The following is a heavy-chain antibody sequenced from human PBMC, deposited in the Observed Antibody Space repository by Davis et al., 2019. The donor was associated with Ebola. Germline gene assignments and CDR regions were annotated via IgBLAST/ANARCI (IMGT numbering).Heavy chain of an antibody. CDR3: ARHGHYGMDV. V-gene: IGHV4-34*01. CDR1: GGSLSDYY. CDR2: INHRGFT. J-gene: IGHJ6*02. Sequence: PSETLSLTCGVYGGSLSDYYWSWIRQPPGGGLEWIGEINHRGFTNYNPSLKSRLTISVDTSKNQFSLKLSSVTAADTAVYYCARHGHYGMDVWGQGTTVTVSS.